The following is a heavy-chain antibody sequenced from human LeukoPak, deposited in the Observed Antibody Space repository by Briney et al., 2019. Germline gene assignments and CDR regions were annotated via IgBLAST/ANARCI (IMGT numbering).Heavy chain of an antibody. CDR1: GFTFSWEW. Sequence: GGSLRLSCAASGFTFSWEWMSWVRQAPGKGLQWVANINKDGSENYYVDSVKGRFTISRDNAKSSLYLQMNSLSVDDTAVYYCARGTDWGQGTSVTVSS. CDR3: ARGTD. CDR2: INKDGSEN. J-gene: IGHJ1*01. V-gene: IGHV3-7*05.